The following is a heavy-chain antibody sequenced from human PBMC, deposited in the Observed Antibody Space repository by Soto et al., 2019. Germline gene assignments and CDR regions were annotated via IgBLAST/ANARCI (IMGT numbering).Heavy chain of an antibody. CDR1: GYSISSGYY. V-gene: IGHV4-38-2*01. D-gene: IGHD6-13*01. CDR2: IYHSGST. CDR3: ARVNSSPGDGAFDI. J-gene: IGHJ3*02. Sequence: SETLSLTCAVSGYSISSGYYWGWIRQPPGKGLEWIGSIYHSGSTYYNPSLKSRVTISVDTSKNQFSLKLSSVTAADTAVYYCARVNSSPGDGAFDIWGQGTMVTVSS.